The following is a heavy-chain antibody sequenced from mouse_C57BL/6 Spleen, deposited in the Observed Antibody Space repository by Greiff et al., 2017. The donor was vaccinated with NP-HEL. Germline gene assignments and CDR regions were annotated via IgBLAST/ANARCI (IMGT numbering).Heavy chain of an antibody. CDR1: GYTFTDYE. Sequence: VQLQQSGAELVRPGASVTLSCKASGYTFTDYEMHWVKQTPVHGLEWIGAIDPETGGTAYNQKFKGKAILTADKSSSTAYMELRSLTSEDSAVYYCTRSTMVTTATRYYAMDYWGQGTSVTVSS. D-gene: IGHD2-2*01. CDR2: IDPETGGT. V-gene: IGHV1-15*01. J-gene: IGHJ4*01. CDR3: TRSTMVTTATRYYAMDY.